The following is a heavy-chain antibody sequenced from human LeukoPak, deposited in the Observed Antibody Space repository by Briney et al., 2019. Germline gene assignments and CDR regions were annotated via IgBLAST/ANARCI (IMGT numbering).Heavy chain of an antibody. J-gene: IGHJ3*02. Sequence: GGSPRLSCAASGFTFSDYYMSWIRQAPGKGLEWVSYISSSSSYTNYADSVKGRFTISRDNAKNSLYLQMNSLRAEDTAVYYCARAPFSGTTSISFGIWGQGTMVTVSS. CDR1: GFTFSDYY. D-gene: IGHD1-1*01. CDR2: ISSSSSYT. V-gene: IGHV3-11*06. CDR3: ARAPFSGTTSISFGI.